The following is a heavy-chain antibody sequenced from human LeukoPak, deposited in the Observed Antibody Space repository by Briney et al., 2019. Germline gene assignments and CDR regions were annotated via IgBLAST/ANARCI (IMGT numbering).Heavy chain of an antibody. V-gene: IGHV3-74*01. CDR2: IKSDGSNT. CDR1: GFTFRSYW. CDR3: ARSSGWSPHDAFDI. D-gene: IGHD3-3*01. J-gene: IGHJ3*02. Sequence: QPGGSLRLSCAASGFTFRSYWMHWVRQAPGKGLVWVSRIKSDGSNTAYADAVRGRFTISRDNAKNTLYLQMNSLRAEDTAMYYCARSSGWSPHDAFDIWGQGTMVTVSS.